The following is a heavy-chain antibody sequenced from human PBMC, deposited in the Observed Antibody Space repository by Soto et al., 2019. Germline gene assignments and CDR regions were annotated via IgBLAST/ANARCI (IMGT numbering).Heavy chain of an antibody. CDR2: IYYSGST. CDR1: GGSISSGGYY. D-gene: IGHD3-9*01. CDR3: ASTYYDILTGYRPLYNWFDP. Sequence: KPSETLSLTCTASGGSISSGGYYWSWIRQHPGKGLEWIGYIYYSGSTYYNPSLKSRVTISVDTSKNQFSLKLSSVTAADTAVYYCASTYYDILTGYRPLYNWFDPWGQGTLVTVSS. J-gene: IGHJ5*02. V-gene: IGHV4-31*03.